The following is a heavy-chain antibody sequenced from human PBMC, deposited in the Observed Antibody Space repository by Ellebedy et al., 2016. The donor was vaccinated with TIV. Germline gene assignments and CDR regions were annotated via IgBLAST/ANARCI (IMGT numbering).Heavy chain of an antibody. CDR2: TYYRSKWNN. CDR1: GDSVSSNSVA. D-gene: IGHD3-10*01. CDR3: ARGNYYGTGRPRAFDI. V-gene: IGHV6-1*01. J-gene: IGHJ3*02. Sequence: MPSETLSLTCAISGDSVSSNSVAWHWIRQSPSRGLEWLGRTYYRSKWNNDYSESVKSRISIKSDTSKNHFSLQLTSVSPEDTAMYYCARGNYYGTGRPRAFDIWGQGTMVTVSS.